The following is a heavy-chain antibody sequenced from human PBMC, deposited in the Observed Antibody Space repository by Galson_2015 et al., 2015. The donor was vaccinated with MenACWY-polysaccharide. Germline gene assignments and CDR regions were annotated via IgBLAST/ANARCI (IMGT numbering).Heavy chain of an antibody. CDR3: ARDGGYHDSSGYVRPHNLVY. CDR2: ISAYNGNK. D-gene: IGHD3-22*01. CDR1: GYTFTDFG. Sequence: SVKVSCKASGYTFTDFGISWVRQAPGQGLEWLGWISAYNGNKNYAQKLQGRVTMTTDTSTSTAYMELRSLRSDDTAVYYCARDGGYHDSSGYVRPHNLVYWGHGTLVTLSS. J-gene: IGHJ4*01. V-gene: IGHV1-18*01.